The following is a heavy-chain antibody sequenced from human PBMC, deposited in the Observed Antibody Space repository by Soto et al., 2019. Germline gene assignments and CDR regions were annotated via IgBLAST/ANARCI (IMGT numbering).Heavy chain of an antibody. J-gene: IGHJ6*02. CDR1: GFSLSTIGVG. Sequence: QITLKESGPTLVKPTQTLTLTCTFSGFSLSTIGVGVGWIRQPPGKALEWLALIYGDDDKRYSPSLKSRLTVTKDTSKTHVVLTLTIIDPVYTVTYYCVQSRCGGDCLQAYSSRSYDGLDVWFQGTTVSVSS. V-gene: IGHV2-5*02. CDR3: VQSRCGGDCLQAYSSRSYDGLDV. D-gene: IGHD2-21*02. CDR2: IYGDDDK.